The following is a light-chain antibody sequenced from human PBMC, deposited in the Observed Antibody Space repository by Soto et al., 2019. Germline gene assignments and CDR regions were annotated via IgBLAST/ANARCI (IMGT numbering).Light chain of an antibody. CDR2: DVS. Sequence: QSALTQPASVSGSPGQSITISCTGTSSDVGDYNYVSWYQQHPGKAPKLMIYDVSNRPSGVSNRFSGSKSGSTASLTISGRQAEDEADYYCSSYTRSTTRVFGTGTKLTVL. J-gene: IGLJ1*01. CDR3: SSYTRSTTRV. V-gene: IGLV2-14*01. CDR1: SSDVGDYNY.